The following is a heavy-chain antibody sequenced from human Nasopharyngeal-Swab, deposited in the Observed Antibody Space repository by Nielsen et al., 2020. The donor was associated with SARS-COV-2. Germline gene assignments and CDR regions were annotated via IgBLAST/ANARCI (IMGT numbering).Heavy chain of an antibody. J-gene: IGHJ6*02. CDR1: GGSFNGFY. V-gene: IGHV4-34*01. Sequence: SETLSLTCSVSGGSFNGFYWNWIRQPPGKGLEWIGEINNTERTNYNPSLKSRVTMSVDTSANQFSLKLTSLTATDTAVYYCARAGRVGDAYTGLDVWGQGTTVTVYS. D-gene: IGHD5-24*01. CDR3: ARAGRVGDAYTGLDV. CDR2: INNTERT.